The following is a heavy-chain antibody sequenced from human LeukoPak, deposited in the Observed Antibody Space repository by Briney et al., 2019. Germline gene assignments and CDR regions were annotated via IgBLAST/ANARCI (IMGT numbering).Heavy chain of an antibody. J-gene: IGHJ4*02. CDR1: GGSISSGSYY. CDR3: GKGYFDY. V-gene: IGHV4-61*02. CDR2: IYTSAST. Sequence: SETLSLTCTVSGGSISSGSYYWSWIRQPAGKGLEWIVRIYTSASTNYNPSLKSRVNISVDTSKNQLSVKLRSVTDADTAVYYCGKGYFDYWGQGTLITVSS.